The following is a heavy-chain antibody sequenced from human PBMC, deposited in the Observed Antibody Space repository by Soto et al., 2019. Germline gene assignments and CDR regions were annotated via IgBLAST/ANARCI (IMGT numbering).Heavy chain of an antibody. CDR2: IYHSGST. CDR1: GGSFSGYY. V-gene: IGHV4-34*01. J-gene: IGHJ5*02. Sequence: SETLSLTCAVYGGSFSGYYWSWIRQPPGKGLEWIGYIYHSGSTYYNPSLKSRVTISVDRSRNQFSLKLSSVTAADTAVYYCARVPGPWGQGTLVTVSS. CDR3: ARVPGP. D-gene: IGHD7-27*01.